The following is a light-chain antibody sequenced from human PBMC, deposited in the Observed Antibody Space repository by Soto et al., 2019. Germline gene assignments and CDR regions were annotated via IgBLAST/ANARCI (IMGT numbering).Light chain of an antibody. V-gene: IGLV2-14*01. CDR2: DVS. J-gene: IGLJ1*01. CDR3: SSYTSSSRVYV. Sequence: QSVLTQPASVSGSPGQSITISCTGTSSDVGGYNYVSWYQQHPGKAPKLMIYDVSNRPSGVSNRFSGSKSGNTASLTISGLQAEDEADYYCSSYTSSSRVYVFGTGTKVTVL. CDR1: SSDVGGYNY.